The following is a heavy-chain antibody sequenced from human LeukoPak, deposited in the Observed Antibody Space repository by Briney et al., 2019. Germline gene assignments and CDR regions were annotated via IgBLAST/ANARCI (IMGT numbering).Heavy chain of an antibody. CDR1: GFTVSSNS. J-gene: IGHJ4*02. V-gene: IGHV3-53*01. D-gene: IGHD3-3*01. CDR2: IYSGGST. Sequence: GGSLRLSCAASGFTVSSNSMTWVRQAPGKGLEWVSVIYSGGSTYSADSVEGRFTISRDNSKNTLYLQMNSLRAEDTAVYYCARLEFRYFDYWGQGTLVTVSS. CDR3: ARLEFRYFDY.